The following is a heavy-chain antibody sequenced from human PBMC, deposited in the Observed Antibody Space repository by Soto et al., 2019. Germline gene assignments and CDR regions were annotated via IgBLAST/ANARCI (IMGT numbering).Heavy chain of an antibody. CDR1: GGTFSSYA. CDR3: ATSPIRYGMDV. Sequence: QVQLVQSGAEVKKPGSSVKVSCKASGGTFSSYAISWVRQAPGQGLEWMGGIIPIFGTANYAQKFQGRVTYTEXESTSTASMELSSLRSEDTAVYYCATSPIRYGMDVWGQGTTVTVSS. V-gene: IGHV1-69*12. D-gene: IGHD6-6*01. J-gene: IGHJ6*02. CDR2: IIPIFGTA.